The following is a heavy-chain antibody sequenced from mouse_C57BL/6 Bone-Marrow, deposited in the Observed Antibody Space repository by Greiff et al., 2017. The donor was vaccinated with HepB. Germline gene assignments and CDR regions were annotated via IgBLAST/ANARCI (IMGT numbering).Heavy chain of an antibody. J-gene: IGHJ1*03. CDR1: GFTFSSYA. D-gene: IGHD2-12*01. CDR3: AREGARRWYFDV. Sequence: EVKVEESGGGLVKPGGSLKLSCAASGFTFSSYAMSWVRQTPEKRLEWVATISDGGSYTYYPDNVKGRFTISRDNAKNNLYLQMSHLKSEDTAMYYCAREGARRWYFDVWGTGTTVTVSS. V-gene: IGHV5-4*01. CDR2: ISDGGSYT.